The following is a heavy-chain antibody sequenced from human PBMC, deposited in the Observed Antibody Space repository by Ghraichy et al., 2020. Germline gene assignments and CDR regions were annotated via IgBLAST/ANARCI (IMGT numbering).Heavy chain of an antibody. CDR3: ASARVQLERPEGYYYYGMDV. D-gene: IGHD1-1*01. J-gene: IGHJ6*02. CDR1: GFTFSSYW. CDR2: IKQDGSEK. V-gene: IGHV3-7*03. Sequence: GESLNISCAASGFTFSSYWMSWVRQAPGKGLEWVANIKQDGSEKYYVDSVKGRFTISRDNAKNSLYLQMNSLRAEDTAVYYCASARVQLERPEGYYYYGMDVWGQGTTVTVSS.